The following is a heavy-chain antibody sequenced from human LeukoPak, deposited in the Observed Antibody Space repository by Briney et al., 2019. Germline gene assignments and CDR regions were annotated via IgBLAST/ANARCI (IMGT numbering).Heavy chain of an antibody. Sequence: SETLSLTCTVSGGSISSYYWSWIRQPPGKGLEWIGYIHYSGSTNYNPSLKSRVTISVDTSKNQFSLKLSSVTAADTAVYYCTRILFVDTAMVDAFDIWGQGTMVTASS. CDR1: GGSISSYY. CDR2: IHYSGST. D-gene: IGHD5-18*01. V-gene: IGHV4-59*01. CDR3: TRILFVDTAMVDAFDI. J-gene: IGHJ3*02.